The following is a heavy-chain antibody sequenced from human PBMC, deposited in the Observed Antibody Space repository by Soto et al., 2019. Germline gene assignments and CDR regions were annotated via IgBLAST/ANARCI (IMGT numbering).Heavy chain of an antibody. Sequence: EVQLVESGGGLVQPGGSLRLSCVASGFTFNIYWMHWVRQAPGKGLEWVSRIDYDGSATTYADSVKGRFTISRDNAKNTLFLQMNTLRVDDTAVYYCARDNWNSYWGQGTLVTVSS. CDR1: GFTFNIYW. CDR2: IDYDGSAT. D-gene: IGHD1-1*01. CDR3: ARDNWNSY. V-gene: IGHV3-74*01. J-gene: IGHJ4*02.